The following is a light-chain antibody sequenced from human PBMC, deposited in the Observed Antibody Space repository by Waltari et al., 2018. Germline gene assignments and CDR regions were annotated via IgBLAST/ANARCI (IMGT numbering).Light chain of an antibody. Sequence: SYELTQPRSVSVSPGQTARITCGGDNIGSKSVQWSQQKPPQAPVVVIYADTERPSGNPERFSGSNSGNTATLTISGVEAGDEADYYCQVWDSSGDHWVFGGGTRLTVL. J-gene: IGLJ2*01. V-gene: IGLV3-21*01. CDR3: QVWDSSGDHWV. CDR1: NIGSKS. CDR2: ADT.